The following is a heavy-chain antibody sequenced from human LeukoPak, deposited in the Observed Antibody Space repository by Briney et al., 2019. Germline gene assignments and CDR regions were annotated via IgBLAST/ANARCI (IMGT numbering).Heavy chain of an antibody. D-gene: IGHD6-6*01. Sequence: GGSLRLSCAASGFTFSSYGMHWVRQAPGKGLEWVAFIRYDGSNKYYADSVKGRFTISRDNSKNTLYLQMNSLRAEDTAVYYCAREIAALSGMDVWGKGTTVTVSS. CDR1: GFTFSSYG. J-gene: IGHJ6*03. CDR2: IRYDGSNK. V-gene: IGHV3-30*02. CDR3: AREIAALSGMDV.